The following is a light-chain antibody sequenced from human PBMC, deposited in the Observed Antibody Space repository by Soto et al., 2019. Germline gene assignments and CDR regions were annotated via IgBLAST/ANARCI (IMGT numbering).Light chain of an antibody. V-gene: IGLV2-11*01. J-gene: IGLJ1*01. CDR1: SSDVGGYDF. CDR2: DVT. CDR3: CSYVRNYVYV. Sequence: QSALTQPRSVSGSPGQSVTISCTGSSSDVGGYDFVSWYQQHPGKAPKLLIYDVTKRPSGVPDRFSASKSGNTASLTISGLQSGDEAVYFCCSYVRNYVYVFGTGTKVTVL.